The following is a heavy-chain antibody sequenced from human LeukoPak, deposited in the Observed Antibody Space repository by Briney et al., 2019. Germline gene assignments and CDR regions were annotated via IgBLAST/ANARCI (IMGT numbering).Heavy chain of an antibody. V-gene: IGHV3-30*04. D-gene: IGHD6-13*01. CDR2: ISYDGSNK. Sequence: GGSLRLSCAASGFTFSSYAMHWVRQAPGKGLEWVAVISYDGSNKYYADSVKGRFTISRDNSKNTLYLQMNSLRAEDTAVYYCARVPVQGYSSSWYSEYYFDYWGQGTLVTVSS. CDR1: GFTFSSYA. CDR3: ARVPVQGYSSSWYSEYYFDY. J-gene: IGHJ4*02.